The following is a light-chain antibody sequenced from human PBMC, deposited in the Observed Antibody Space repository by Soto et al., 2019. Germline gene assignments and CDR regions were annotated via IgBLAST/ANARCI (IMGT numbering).Light chain of an antibody. V-gene: IGKV3-20*01. J-gene: IGKJ5*01. Sequence: EIVMTQSRATLSVPPGGRSNLSCMAIQSVSSNLAWYQQKPGKAPRLLIYGASTRATGIPDRFSGSGSGTDVTLTISRLEPEEVEVDYCQQYGSSPITCGQGTRLEIK. CDR2: GAS. CDR1: QSVSSN. CDR3: QQYGSSPIT.